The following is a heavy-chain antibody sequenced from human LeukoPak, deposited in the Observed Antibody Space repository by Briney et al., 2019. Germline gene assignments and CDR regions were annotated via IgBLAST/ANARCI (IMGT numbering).Heavy chain of an antibody. CDR1: GFTFSNYA. V-gene: IGHV3-23*01. J-gene: IGHJ3*02. Sequence: GRSLRLSCAASGFTFSNYAMSWVRQAPGKGLEWVSVISGSGDRTYYADSVKGRLTISRDNSKNTLYLQMNSLRAEDTAVYYCASQTDAFDIWGQGTMVTVSS. CDR3: ASQTDAFDI. CDR2: ISGSGDRT.